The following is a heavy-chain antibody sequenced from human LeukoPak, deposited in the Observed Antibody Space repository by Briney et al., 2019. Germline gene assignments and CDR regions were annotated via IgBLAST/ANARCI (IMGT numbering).Heavy chain of an antibody. D-gene: IGHD3-22*01. V-gene: IGHV3-49*04. CDR1: GFSFGDHA. CDR3: ARDPGGYYYDSSGYPYYFDY. CDR2: IRSKTYGGTT. Sequence: PGGSLRLSCTTSGFSFGDHAMSWVRQAPGKGLEWVGFIRSKTYGGTTEYAASVKGRFTISRDDSKSIAYLLMYSLKTEDTAVYYCARDPGGYYYDSSGYPYYFDYWGQGTLVTVSS. J-gene: IGHJ4*02.